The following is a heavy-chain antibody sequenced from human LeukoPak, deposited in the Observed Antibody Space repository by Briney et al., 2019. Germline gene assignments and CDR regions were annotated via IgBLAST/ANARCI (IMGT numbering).Heavy chain of an antibody. D-gene: IGHD3-22*01. CDR1: GYSISSGYY. CDR2: IYYSGST. Sequence: SETLSLTCTVSGYSISSGYYWGWIRQPPGKGLEWIGSIYYSGSTYYNPSLKSRVTISVDTSKNQFSLKLSSVTAADTAVYYCARDSSAMIVVVITKGAFDYWGQGTLVTVSS. CDR3: ARDSSAMIVVVITKGAFDY. V-gene: IGHV4-38-2*02. J-gene: IGHJ4*02.